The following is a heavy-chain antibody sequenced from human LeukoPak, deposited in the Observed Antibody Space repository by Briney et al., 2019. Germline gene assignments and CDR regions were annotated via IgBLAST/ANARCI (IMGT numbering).Heavy chain of an antibody. Sequence: SETLSLTCAVYGGSFSGYYWSWIRQPAGKGLEWIGRIYTSGSTNYNPSLKSRVTISVDTSKNQFSLKLSSVTAADTAVYYCARGTKYYYGSGPFDYWGQGTLVTVSS. CDR2: IYTSGST. CDR3: ARGTKYYYGSGPFDY. D-gene: IGHD3-10*01. V-gene: IGHV4-59*10. CDR1: GGSFSGYY. J-gene: IGHJ4*02.